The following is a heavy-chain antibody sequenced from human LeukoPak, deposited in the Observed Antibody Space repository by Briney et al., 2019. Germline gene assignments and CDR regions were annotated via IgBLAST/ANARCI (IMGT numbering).Heavy chain of an antibody. Sequence: ASVKVSCKASGGTFSSYAISWVRQAPGQGLEWMGGIIPIFGTANFAQQFQGRVTITADESTSTVYMGLSSLRFEDTAVYYCAREGDGYNTYFDSWGQGTLVTVSS. CDR1: GGTFSSYA. D-gene: IGHD5-24*01. V-gene: IGHV1-69*13. J-gene: IGHJ4*02. CDR2: IIPIFGTA. CDR3: AREGDGYNTYFDS.